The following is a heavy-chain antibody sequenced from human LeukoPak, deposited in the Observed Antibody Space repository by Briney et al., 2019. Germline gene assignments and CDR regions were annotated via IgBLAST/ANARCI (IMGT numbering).Heavy chain of an antibody. CDR3: TTEGYTYGYHAFDI. J-gene: IGHJ3*02. V-gene: IGHV3-15*01. Sequence: GGSLRLSCAASGFAFNNAWMSWVRQAPGKGLEWIGHIKSKTYGGTTDYAAPVNGRFTISRDDSKHTLYLQMNSLITEDTAVYYCTTEGYTYGYHAFDIWGQGTMLTVSS. CDR1: GFAFNNAW. CDR2: IKSKTYGGTT. D-gene: IGHD5-18*01.